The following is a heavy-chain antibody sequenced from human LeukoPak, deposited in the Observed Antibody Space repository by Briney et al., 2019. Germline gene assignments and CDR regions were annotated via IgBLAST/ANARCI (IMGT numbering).Heavy chain of an antibody. V-gene: IGHV4-59*01. D-gene: IGHD6-19*01. J-gene: IGHJ4*02. CDR3: ARERSGWPLDY. CDR2: IYYSGST. Sequence: SETLSLTCTVSGGSISSYYWSWIRQPPGRGLEWIGYIYYSGSTNYNPSLKSRVTISVDTSKNQFSLKLSSVTAADTAVYYCARERSGWPLDYWGQRTLVTVSS. CDR1: GGSISSYY.